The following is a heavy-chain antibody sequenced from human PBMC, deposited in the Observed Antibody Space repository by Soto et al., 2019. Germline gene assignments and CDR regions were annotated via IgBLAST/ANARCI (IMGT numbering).Heavy chain of an antibody. CDR2: VSGSNGNT. J-gene: IGHJ4*02. CDR1: GYTFINHG. CDR3: ARDFYPLAYYFDP. V-gene: IGHV1-18*04. Sequence: QVQLVQSEAEVKKPGASVKVSCEASGYTFINHGISWVRQAPGQGLEWMGWVSGSNGNTKYAQKFQGRVTMTTETSTSTAHMELRNLRSDDTAVYFCARDFYPLAYYFDPWGQGTLVTVSP.